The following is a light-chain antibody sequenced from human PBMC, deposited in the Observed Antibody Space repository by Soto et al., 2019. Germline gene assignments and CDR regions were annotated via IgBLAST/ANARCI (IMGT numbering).Light chain of an antibody. V-gene: IGKV1-12*01. CDR1: QGINNW. CDR3: QRANSFPLT. Sequence: DIQMTQSPSSVSASVGDRVTITCRASQGINNWLAWFQQKPGKAPKFLIYAASTLQSGVPSRFSGNASGTDFTLTISSLQPEDFAPYYCQRANSFPLTFGGGPTVGIK. J-gene: IGKJ4*01. CDR2: AAS.